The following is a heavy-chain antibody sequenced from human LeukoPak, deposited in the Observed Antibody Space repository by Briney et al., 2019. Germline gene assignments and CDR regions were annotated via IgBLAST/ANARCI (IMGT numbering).Heavy chain of an antibody. CDR1: GFTFSTYS. D-gene: IGHD3-10*01. CDR3: ARDQSDYYGSGSYSEGSY. V-gene: IGHV3-48*02. CDR2: INSGSGTI. Sequence: GGSLRLSCAASGFTFSTYSMKWVRQAPGKGLEWVSYINSGSGTIYYADSVKGRFTISRDNAKNSLYLQMNGLRDEDTAVYYCARDQSDYYGSGSYSEGSYWGQGTLVTVSS. J-gene: IGHJ4*02.